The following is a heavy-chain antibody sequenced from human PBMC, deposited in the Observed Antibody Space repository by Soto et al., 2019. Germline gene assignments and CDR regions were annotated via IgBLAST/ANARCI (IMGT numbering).Heavy chain of an antibody. D-gene: IGHD2-15*01. V-gene: IGHV4-30-2*01. CDR2: IYHSGST. CDR1: GGSISSGGYS. Sequence: SETLSLTCAVSGGSISSGGYSWSWIRQPPGKGLEWIGYIYHSGSTYYNPSLKSRVTISVDRSKNQFSLKLSSVTAADTAVYYCARRKGPLTYCSGGSCENWFDPWGQGTLVTVS. J-gene: IGHJ5*02. CDR3: ARRKGPLTYCSGGSCENWFDP.